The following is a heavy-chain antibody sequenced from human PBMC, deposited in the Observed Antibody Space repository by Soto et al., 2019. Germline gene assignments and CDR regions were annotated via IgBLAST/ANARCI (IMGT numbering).Heavy chain of an antibody. CDR1: GYTFTGYD. J-gene: IGHJ6*02. D-gene: IGHD3-16*01. CDR2: INPNSGGT. V-gene: IGHV1-2*02. CDR3: ARGYVNYGMDG. Sequence: QVQLVQSGAEVKKPGASVKVSCKASGYTFTGYDMHWVRQAPGQGLEWMGGINPNSGGTNYAQKFQGRVTMTRDTTISAANMEMSRLRSDDAAVYYSARGYVNYGMDGWGQGTTVTVSS.